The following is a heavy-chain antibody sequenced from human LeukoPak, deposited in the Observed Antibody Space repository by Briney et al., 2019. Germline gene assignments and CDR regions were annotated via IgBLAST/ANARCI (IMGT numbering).Heavy chain of an antibody. J-gene: IGHJ5*02. Sequence: NPSETLSLTCTVSGGSISSYYWSWIRQPAGKGLEWIGRIYASGSTNYNPSLKSRVTMSVDTSKNQFSLKLSSVTAADTAVYYCARDTVTTKDNWFDPWGQGTLVTVPS. D-gene: IGHD4-17*01. CDR2: IYASGST. CDR3: ARDTVTTKDNWFDP. CDR1: GGSISSYY. V-gene: IGHV4-4*07.